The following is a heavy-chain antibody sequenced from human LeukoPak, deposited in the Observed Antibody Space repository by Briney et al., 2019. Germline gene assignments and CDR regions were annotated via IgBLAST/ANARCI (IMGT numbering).Heavy chain of an antibody. J-gene: IGHJ4*02. Sequence: SETLSLTCSVSGGSISSYYWSWIRQPPGKGLGWIGGIYYSGSTNYNPSLKSRVTISIDTSRNQFSLQLSSVSAADTAVYYCARRTYYYDSSDHFDYWGQGTLVTVSS. D-gene: IGHD3-22*01. CDR2: IYYSGST. CDR3: ARRTYYYDSSDHFDY. CDR1: GGSISSYY. V-gene: IGHV4-59*08.